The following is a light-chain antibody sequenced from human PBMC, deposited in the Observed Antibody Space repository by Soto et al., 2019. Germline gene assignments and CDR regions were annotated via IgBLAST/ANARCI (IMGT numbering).Light chain of an antibody. Sequence: EIVLTQSPGTLSLSPGERATLSCRASQRVTSSYLAWYQQKPGQAPRLLIYGASSRATGIPDRFSGSGSGTDFTLTISRLEPEDFAMYYFQQYGNSPLTFGGGTKVEIK. CDR1: QRVTSSY. V-gene: IGKV3-20*01. CDR2: GAS. CDR3: QQYGNSPLT. J-gene: IGKJ4*01.